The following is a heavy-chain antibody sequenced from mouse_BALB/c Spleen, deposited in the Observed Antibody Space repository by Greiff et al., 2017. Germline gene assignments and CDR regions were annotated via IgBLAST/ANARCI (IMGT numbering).Heavy chain of an antibody. V-gene: IGHV1-69*01. CDR3: ARPEKGPGVDFFAY. CDR1: GYTFTDYW. J-gene: IGHJ3*01. CDR2: IDTSDSYT. D-gene: IGHD2-4*01. Sequence: QVQLQQPGAELVMPGASVKMSCKASGYTFTDYWMHWVKQRPGQGLEWIGAIDTSDSYTSYNQKFKGKATLTVDESSSTAYMELSSLTSEDSAVYYCARPEKGPGVDFFAYWGQGTLVTVSA.